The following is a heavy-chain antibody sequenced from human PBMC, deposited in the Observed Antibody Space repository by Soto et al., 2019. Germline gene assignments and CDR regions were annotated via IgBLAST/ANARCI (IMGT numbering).Heavy chain of an antibody. CDR3: GVMAAAGNFDY. V-gene: IGHV3-30-3*01. CDR1: GFTFSSYA. D-gene: IGHD6-13*01. J-gene: IGHJ4*02. Sequence: QVQLVESGGGVVQPGRSLRLSCAASGFTFSSYAMHWVRQAPGKGLERVAVISYDGSNKYSADSVKGRVTISRDNSKNSLYLQMNSLRAEDRDVYCWGVMAAAGNFDYWGQGSLVTVS. CDR2: ISYDGSNK.